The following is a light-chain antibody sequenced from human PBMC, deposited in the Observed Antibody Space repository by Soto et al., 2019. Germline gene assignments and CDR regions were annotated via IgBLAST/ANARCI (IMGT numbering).Light chain of an antibody. CDR1: SSNIGAGYD. Sequence: QSVLTQPPSVSGAPGQRVTISCTGSSSNIGAGYDVYWYQQLPGTAPKLLIYGNSNRPSGVPDRFSGSKSGTSASLAIAGLQAEDEADDYCQSYDSSLSGFLVFGGGTKVTVL. CDR2: GNS. CDR3: QSYDSSLSGFLV. J-gene: IGLJ2*01. V-gene: IGLV1-40*01.